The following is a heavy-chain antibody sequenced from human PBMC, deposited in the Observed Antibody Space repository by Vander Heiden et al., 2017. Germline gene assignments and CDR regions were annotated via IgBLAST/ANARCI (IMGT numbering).Heavy chain of an antibody. V-gene: IGHV1-69*01. Sequence: QVQLVQSGAEVKKPGSSVTVSCKASGGTFSSYAISWVRQAPGQGLEWMGGIIPIFGTANYAQKFQGRVTITADESTSTAYMELSSLRSEDTAVYYCARRAETYSSGWFDYWGQGTLVTVSS. J-gene: IGHJ4*02. CDR2: IIPIFGTA. CDR3: ARRAETYSSGWFDY. D-gene: IGHD6-19*01. CDR1: GGTFSSYA.